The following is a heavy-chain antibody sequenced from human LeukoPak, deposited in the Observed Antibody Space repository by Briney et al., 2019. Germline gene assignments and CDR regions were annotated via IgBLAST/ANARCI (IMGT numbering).Heavy chain of an antibody. CDR2: ISNKANSYTT. V-gene: IGHV3-72*01. Sequence: GGSLRLSCVASGFRFSDQYIDWARQAPGKGRKGFARISNKANSYTTEYATSVKGRFTISRDDSKDSLYLQMNDLKTEDTAVYHCTRGYSGVSIYAFDVWGQGTMVTVSS. CDR3: TRGYSGVSIYAFDV. J-gene: IGHJ3*01. D-gene: IGHD5-12*01. CDR1: GFRFSDQY.